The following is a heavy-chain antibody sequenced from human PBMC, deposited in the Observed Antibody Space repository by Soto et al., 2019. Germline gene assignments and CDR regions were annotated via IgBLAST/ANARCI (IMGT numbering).Heavy chain of an antibody. CDR3: AKVWPVTPKPSTYYYMDV. Sequence: PGGSLRLSCAASGFTFSSYAMHWVRQAPGKGLEWVSAISGSGGSTYYADSVKGRFTISRDNSKNTLYLQMNSLRAEDTAVYYCAKVWPVTPKPSTYYYMDVWGKGTTVTVSS. CDR2: ISGSGGST. J-gene: IGHJ6*03. CDR1: GFTFSSYA. V-gene: IGHV3-23*01. D-gene: IGHD4-17*01.